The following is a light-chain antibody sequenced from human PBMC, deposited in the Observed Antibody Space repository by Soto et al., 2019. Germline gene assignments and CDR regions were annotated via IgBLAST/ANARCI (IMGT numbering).Light chain of an antibody. CDR3: GTWDSGLSAVV. CDR2: DNN. CDR1: SSNIGNNY. Sequence: QSVLTQPPSVSAAPGQTVTISCSGSSSNIGNNYVSWYQQLPGTAPKLLIYDNNKRPSGIPDRFSGSNSGTSATLGITGLQTGDEADYYCGTWDSGLSAVVFGGGTKVTVL. J-gene: IGLJ2*01. V-gene: IGLV1-51*01.